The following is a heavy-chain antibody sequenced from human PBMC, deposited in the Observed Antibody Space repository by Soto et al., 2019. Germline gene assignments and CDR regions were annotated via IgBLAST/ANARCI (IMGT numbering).Heavy chain of an antibody. CDR1: GYTVTGYG. CDR2: ISSYNGNT. J-gene: IGHJ5*02. V-gene: IGHV1-18*04. D-gene: IGHD2-2*01. CDR3: ARGPRYCRSTSCFSGVTWFDP. Sequence: SVKVSCKASGYTVTGYGISLVRQAPGQGLEWRGWISSYNGNTNYAQKVQGRVTMATDSSTSTTYMELRSLRYEDTAVYYCARGPRYCRSTSCFSGVTWFDPWGQGTLVTVSS.